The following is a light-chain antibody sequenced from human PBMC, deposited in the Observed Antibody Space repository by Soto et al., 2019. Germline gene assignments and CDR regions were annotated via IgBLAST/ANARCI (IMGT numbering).Light chain of an antibody. CDR1: QSVSRSY. V-gene: IGKV3-20*01. Sequence: EIVLTRSPGTVSLSPGERATLSCRASQSVSRSYLAWYQQKPGQAPRLLIYVASIRATGIPDRFSGSGSGTDFTLTIKRLEPEDFAVYYCQQYGSSPLTFGGGTKVDIK. CDR2: VAS. CDR3: QQYGSSPLT. J-gene: IGKJ4*01.